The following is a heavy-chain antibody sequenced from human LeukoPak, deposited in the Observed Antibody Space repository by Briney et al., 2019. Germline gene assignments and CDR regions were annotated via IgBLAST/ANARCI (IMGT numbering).Heavy chain of an antibody. D-gene: IGHD3-22*01. J-gene: IGHJ3*02. CDR3: ARRHYYDSSGPLDAFDI. CDR1: GYSFTSYW. CDR2: IYPGDPDT. V-gene: IGHV5-51*01. Sequence: GESLKISCKGSGYSFTSYWIGWVRQMPGKGLEWMGIIYPGDPDTRYSPSFQGQVTISADKSISTAYLQWSSLKASDTAMYYCARRHYYDSSGPLDAFDIWGQGTMVTVSS.